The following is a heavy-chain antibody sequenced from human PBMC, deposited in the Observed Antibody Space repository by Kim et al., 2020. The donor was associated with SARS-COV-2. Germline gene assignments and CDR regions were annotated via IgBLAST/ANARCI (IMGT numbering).Heavy chain of an antibody. CDR3: ATLNSGFDY. CDR1: GFTFSSYG. Sequence: GGSLRLSCAASGFTFSSYGIHWVRQAPGKGLEWVAVIWYDGSNKYYADSVKGRFTISRDNSKNTLYLQMNSLRAEDTAVYYCATLNSGFDYWGQGTLVTVSS. J-gene: IGHJ4*02. V-gene: IGHV3-33*01. CDR2: IWYDGSNK. D-gene: IGHD3-10*01.